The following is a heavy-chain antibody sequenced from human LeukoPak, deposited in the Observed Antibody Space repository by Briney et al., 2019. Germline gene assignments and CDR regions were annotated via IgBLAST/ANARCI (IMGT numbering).Heavy chain of an antibody. Sequence: GGSLRLSCAASGFTFSDFSMNWVRQAPGKGLEWVSFISSSSSYIYYADSVKGRLTISRDNARNSLYLQMNSLRAEDTAVYYCAGSGSYYNVDYWGQGTLVTVSS. D-gene: IGHD3-10*01. V-gene: IGHV3-21*01. CDR1: GFTFSDFS. CDR2: ISSSSSYI. CDR3: AGSGSYYNVDY. J-gene: IGHJ4*02.